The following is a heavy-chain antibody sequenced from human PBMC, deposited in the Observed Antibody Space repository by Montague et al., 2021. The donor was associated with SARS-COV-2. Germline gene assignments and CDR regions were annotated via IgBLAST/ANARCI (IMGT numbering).Heavy chain of an antibody. CDR1: GGSIGPYY. D-gene: IGHD3-10*01. CDR2: IHHSGST. J-gene: IGHJ5*02. Sequence: SETLSLTCTVSGGSIGPYYWSWIRQSPGKGLEWIGYIHHSGSTNSNPSLKSRVTISVDTSKNQFSLNLRSVTGADTAVYYCARDTQHYDSTNYEDWFGPWGQGTLVTVSS. CDR3: ARDTQHYDSTNYEDWFGP. V-gene: IGHV4-59*01.